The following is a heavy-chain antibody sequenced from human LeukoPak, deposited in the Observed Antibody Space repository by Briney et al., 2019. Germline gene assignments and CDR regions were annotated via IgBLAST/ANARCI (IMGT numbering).Heavy chain of an antibody. D-gene: IGHD3-10*01. J-gene: IGHJ6*04. V-gene: IGHV3-49*04. CDR1: GFTFGVYA. Sequence: GGSLRLSCTASGFTFGVYAMSWVRQAPGKGLEWVGFIRSKAYGGTTEYAASVKGRFTISRDDSKSIAYLQMNSPKTEDTAVYYCSYGSGSSYNVYYYAMDVWGKGTTVTVSS. CDR3: SYGSGSSYNVYYYAMDV. CDR2: IRSKAYGGTT.